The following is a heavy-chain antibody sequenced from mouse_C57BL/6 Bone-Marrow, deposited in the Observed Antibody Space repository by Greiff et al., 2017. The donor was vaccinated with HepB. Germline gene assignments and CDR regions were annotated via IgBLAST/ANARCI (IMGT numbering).Heavy chain of an antibody. V-gene: IGHV2-5*01. Sequence: QVQLKESGPGLVQPSQSLSITCTVSGFSLTSYGVHWVRQSPGKGLEWLGVIWRGGSTDYNAAFMSRLSITKDNSKSQVFFKMNSLQADDTAIYYGAKNARLQGPYAMDYWGQGTSVTVSS. D-gene: IGHD2-4*01. CDR2: IWRGGST. CDR3: AKNARLQGPYAMDY. CDR1: GFSLTSYG. J-gene: IGHJ4*01.